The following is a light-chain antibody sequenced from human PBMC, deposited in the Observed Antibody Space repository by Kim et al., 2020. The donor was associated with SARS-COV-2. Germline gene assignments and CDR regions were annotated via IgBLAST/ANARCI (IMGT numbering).Light chain of an antibody. Sequence: GNCVPLPCRAWQCTSSLFALYQQKPWKAPQLLIYDASMLESGVPSRFNGSGSGTEFPLTLSSLQPADFATFYRQKYNSYPPYSFRQATKLEL. J-gene: IGKJ2*01. CDR3: QKYNSYPPYS. V-gene: IGKV1-5*01. CDR1: QCTSSL. CDR2: DAS.